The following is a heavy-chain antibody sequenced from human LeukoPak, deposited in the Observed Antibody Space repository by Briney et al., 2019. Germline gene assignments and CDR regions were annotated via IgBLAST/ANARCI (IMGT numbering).Heavy chain of an antibody. CDR3: ARGSSWYGTYQT. J-gene: IGHJ5*02. CDR1: GGSISHYY. CDR2: IFYSGNT. D-gene: IGHD6-13*01. V-gene: IGHV4-59*01. Sequence: SETLSLTCTVSGGSISHYYWTWIRQPPGKGLEWIGYIFYSGNTNYNPSLKSRATISVDTPTNQFSLNLSSVTAADTAVYYCARGSSWYGTYQTWGQGTLVTVSS.